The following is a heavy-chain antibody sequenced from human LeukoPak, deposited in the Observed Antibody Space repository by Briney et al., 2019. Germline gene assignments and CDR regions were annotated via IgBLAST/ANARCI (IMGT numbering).Heavy chain of an antibody. D-gene: IGHD2-2*01. Sequence: GGSLRLSCVASGFTFSSYWMGWVRQAPGKGLEWVANINQYGSQEYYVGSVEGRFTISRDNAKDSLYLQMNGLRAEDTAVYYCARDHQPSKNDYWGQGTLVTVSS. CDR1: GFTFSSYW. V-gene: IGHV3-7*01. CDR3: ARDHQPSKNDY. CDR2: INQYGSQE. J-gene: IGHJ4*02.